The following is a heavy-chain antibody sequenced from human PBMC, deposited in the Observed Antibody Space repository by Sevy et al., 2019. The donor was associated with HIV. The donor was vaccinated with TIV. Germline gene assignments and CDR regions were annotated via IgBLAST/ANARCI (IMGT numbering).Heavy chain of an antibody. CDR2: TYYRSKWYN. J-gene: IGHJ3*02. V-gene: IGHV6-1*01. Sequence: QSQTLSLTCAISGDSVSSNSAAWNWIRQSPSRGLEWLRRTYYRSKWYNDYAVSVKSRITINPDTSKNQFSLQLNSVTPEDTAVYYCARDLRTTHPNAFDIWGQGTMVTVSS. D-gene: IGHD1-1*01. CDR1: GDSVSSNSAA. CDR3: ARDLRTTHPNAFDI.